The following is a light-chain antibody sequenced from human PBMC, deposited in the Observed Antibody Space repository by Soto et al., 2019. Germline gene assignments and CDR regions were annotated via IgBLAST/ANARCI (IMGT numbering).Light chain of an antibody. J-gene: IGKJ1*01. CDR3: QQYNTYPWT. CDR2: GAS. Sequence: DIQMTQSPSTLSASVGDRVTIVCRASQSVSDWLAWYQQRPGKAPKVLIYGASSLESGVPSRFRGSGSGTELIFTISSLQPDDFATYYCQQYNTYPWTFGQGTKVEIK. CDR1: QSVSDW. V-gene: IGKV1-5*02.